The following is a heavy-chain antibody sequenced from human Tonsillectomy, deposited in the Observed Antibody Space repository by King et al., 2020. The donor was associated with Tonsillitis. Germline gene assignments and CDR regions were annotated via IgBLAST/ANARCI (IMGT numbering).Heavy chain of an antibody. CDR2: ISGSGGST. Sequence: VQLVESGGGLVQPGGSLRLSCAASGFTFSSYAMNWVRQAPGKGLEWVSAISGSGGSTYYADSVKGRFTIYRDNSKNTLYLQMNSLRAEDTAVYYCAKKGVGPYYYDSRGPCDYWGQGTLVTVSS. CDR3: AKKGVGPYYYDSRGPCDY. V-gene: IGHV3-23*04. D-gene: IGHD3-22*01. CDR1: GFTFSSYA. J-gene: IGHJ4*02.